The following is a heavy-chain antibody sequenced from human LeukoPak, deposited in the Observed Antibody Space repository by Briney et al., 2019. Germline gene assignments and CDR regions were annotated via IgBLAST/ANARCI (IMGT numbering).Heavy chain of an antibody. V-gene: IGHV1-69*01. Sequence: ASVKVSCKASGGTFSSYAISWVRQAPGQGLEWMGGIIPIFGTANYAQKFQGRVTITAGESTSTAYMELSSLRSEDTAVYYCARDPDPESYSSGWFGVSGMDVWGKGTTVTVSS. CDR2: IIPIFGTA. J-gene: IGHJ6*04. CDR1: GGTFSSYA. D-gene: IGHD6-19*01. CDR3: ARDPDPESYSSGWFGVSGMDV.